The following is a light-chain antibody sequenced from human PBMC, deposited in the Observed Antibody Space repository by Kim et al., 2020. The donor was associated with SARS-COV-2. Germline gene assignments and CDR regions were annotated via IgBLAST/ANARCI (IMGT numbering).Light chain of an antibody. CDR1: SSDVGGYKY. J-gene: IGLJ1*01. CDR2: DVS. Sequence: QSALTQPASVSGSPGQSITISCTGTSSDVGGYKYVSWYQQHPGKAPKLMIYDVSKRPSGVSNRFSGSKSGNTASLTISGLQAEDEADYYCSSYTSSSSYVFGTGTKV. V-gene: IGLV2-14*01. CDR3: SSYTSSSSYV.